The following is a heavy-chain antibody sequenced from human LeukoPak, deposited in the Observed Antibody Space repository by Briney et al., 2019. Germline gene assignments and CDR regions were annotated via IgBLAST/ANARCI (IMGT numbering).Heavy chain of an antibody. Sequence: GASVKVSCKASGYTFTSYGISWVRQAPGQGLEWMGWISANTGNTKYAQKLQGRVTMTTDTSTRTAYMELRSLRSDDTAVYYCARDSLDDGSGGPAYFYYYMDVWGKGTTVTISS. V-gene: IGHV1-18*01. D-gene: IGHD2-15*01. CDR2: ISANTGNT. CDR3: ARDSLDDGSGGPAYFYYYMDV. J-gene: IGHJ6*03. CDR1: GYTFTSYG.